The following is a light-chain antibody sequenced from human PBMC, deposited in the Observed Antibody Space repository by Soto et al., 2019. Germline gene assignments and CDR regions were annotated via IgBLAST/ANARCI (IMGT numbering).Light chain of an antibody. CDR2: DAS. V-gene: IGKV3-20*01. CDR1: QSVGNNS. Sequence: IELTQSPGTLSWSAGERATRSCRASQSVGNNSLVWYQQKPGQPPRFLMYDASTRATGIPDRFSGSGSGTDFTLTISRLEPEDFAVYYCQQYGSTPLTFGGG. CDR3: QQYGSTPLT. J-gene: IGKJ4*01.